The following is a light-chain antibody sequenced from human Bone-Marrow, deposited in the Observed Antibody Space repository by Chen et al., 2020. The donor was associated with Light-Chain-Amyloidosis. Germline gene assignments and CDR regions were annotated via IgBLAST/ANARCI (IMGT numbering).Light chain of an antibody. Sequence: SYELTQPPSVSVSPGQTARITCSGDDLPTKYAYWYQQKPGQAPVLVIHRDTERPSGISVRFSGSSSGTTATLTMSGVQAEDEADYHCQSADSSGTYEVIFGGGTKLTVL. CDR3: QSADSSGTYEVI. V-gene: IGLV3-25*03. CDR2: RDT. CDR1: DLPTKY. J-gene: IGLJ2*01.